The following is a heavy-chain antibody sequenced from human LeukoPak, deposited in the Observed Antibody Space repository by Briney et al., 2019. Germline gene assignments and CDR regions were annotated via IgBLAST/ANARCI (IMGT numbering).Heavy chain of an antibody. Sequence: GGSLRLSCAASGFTFSSYAMSWVRQAPGKGLEWVSAISGSGDTTYYADSVRGRFTISRDNSKHTLYLQMDSLRAENTAIYYCARTPQKYCSSTTCYPDYWGQGTLVTVSS. CDR1: GFTFSSYA. CDR2: ISGSGDTT. V-gene: IGHV3-23*01. J-gene: IGHJ4*02. CDR3: ARTPQKYCSSTTCYPDY. D-gene: IGHD2-2*01.